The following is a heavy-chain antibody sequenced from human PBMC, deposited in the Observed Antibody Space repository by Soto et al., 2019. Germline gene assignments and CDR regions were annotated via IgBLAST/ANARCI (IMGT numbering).Heavy chain of an antibody. CDR3: ATFTMVRGVIKGY. CDR1: GFTFSSYA. Sequence: EVQLLESGGGLLQPGGSLRLSCAASGFTFSSYAMSWVRQAPGKGLEWVSAISGSGGSTYYADSVKGRFTISRDNSKNTLYLQMNSLRAEDTAVYYCATFTMVRGVIKGYWGQGTLVTVSS. V-gene: IGHV3-23*01. J-gene: IGHJ4*02. D-gene: IGHD3-10*01. CDR2: ISGSGGST.